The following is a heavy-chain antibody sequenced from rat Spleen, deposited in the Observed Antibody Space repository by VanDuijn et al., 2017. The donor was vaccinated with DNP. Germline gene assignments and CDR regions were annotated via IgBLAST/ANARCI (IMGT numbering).Heavy chain of an antibody. J-gene: IGHJ4*01. Sequence: EVQLVESGGGLVQPGRSVKLSCAASGFSFSDSAMAWVRQSPKMGLEWVATIIYDGSHTFYRDSVQGRFIISRDNAKSTLYLQMDSLRSEDTATYYCAIDLQTGRAWGQGTSVTVSS. D-gene: IGHD3-2*01. CDR2: IIYDGSHT. V-gene: IGHV5-7*01. CDR3: AIDLQTGRA. CDR1: GFSFSDSA.